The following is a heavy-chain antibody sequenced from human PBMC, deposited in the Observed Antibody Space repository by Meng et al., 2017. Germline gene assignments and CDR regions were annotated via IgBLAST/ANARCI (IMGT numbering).Heavy chain of an antibody. J-gene: IGHJ4*02. V-gene: IGHV4-4*02. CDR1: GGSISSSTW. CDR2: IYHSGST. CDR3: ARDGRSWD. D-gene: IGHD7-27*01. Sequence: QVQVSESVPGLVMPSATLPLTFPVCGGSISSSTWWSWVRQPPGKGLEWIGEIYHSGSTNYNPSINGRVTISVAKSKNQFSLKLCSVTAADTAVYYCARDGRSWDWGQGTLVIVSS.